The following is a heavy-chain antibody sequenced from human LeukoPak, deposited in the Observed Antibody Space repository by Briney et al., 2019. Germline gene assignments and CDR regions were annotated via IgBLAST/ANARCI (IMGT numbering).Heavy chain of an antibody. CDR3: ARPVVPAAYSNWFDP. CDR2: IYYSGST. CDR1: GGSISSYY. Sequence: KSSETLSLTCTVSGGSISSYYWSWIRQPPGKGLEWIGYIYYSGSTYYNPSLKSRVTISVDTSKNQFSLKLSSVTAADTAVYYCARPVVPAAYSNWFDPWGQGTLVTVSS. J-gene: IGHJ5*02. V-gene: IGHV4-59*04. D-gene: IGHD2-2*01.